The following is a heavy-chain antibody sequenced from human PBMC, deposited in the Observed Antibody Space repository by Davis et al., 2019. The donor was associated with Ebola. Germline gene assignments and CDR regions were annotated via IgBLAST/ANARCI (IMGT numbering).Heavy chain of an antibody. CDR1: GFTFSSFA. CDR2: ITSSVGST. V-gene: IGHV3-23*01. J-gene: IGHJ6*04. CDR3: AKGGSGWPSDYSYGMGV. Sequence: GGSLRLSCAPSGFTFSSFAITCARQAPGKGLEWVSAITSSVGSTYYADSVKERFTISRDNSKNTLYLQMNSLTVEDTAAYYCAKGGSGWPSDYSYGMGVWGKGTTVTVSS. D-gene: IGHD6-19*01.